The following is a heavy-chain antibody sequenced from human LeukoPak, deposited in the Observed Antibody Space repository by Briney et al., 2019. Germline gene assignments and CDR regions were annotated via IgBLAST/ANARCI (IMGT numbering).Heavy chain of an antibody. D-gene: IGHD4-11*01. CDR3: ARTPDYSVTT. J-gene: IGHJ5*02. Sequence: ASVKVSCKVSGYTSTAYYMHWVRQALGQGLGWMGRIDPNSGGTIYVHKFQGRVAMTRDTSISTAYMELSRLTSDDTAVYYCARTPDYSVTTWGQGTLVTVSS. V-gene: IGHV1-2*02. CDR1: GYTSTAYY. CDR2: IDPNSGGT.